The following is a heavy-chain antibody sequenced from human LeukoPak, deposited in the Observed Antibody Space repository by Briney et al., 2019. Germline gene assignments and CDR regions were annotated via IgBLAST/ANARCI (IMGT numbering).Heavy chain of an antibody. CDR2: IYNSGST. CDR3: ALSRGGYYDSRSPSWAFDI. CDR1: GGSISSYY. V-gene: IGHV4-59*01. Sequence: SETLSLTCTVSGGSISSYYWSWIRQPPGKGLEWIGYIYNSGSTNYNPSLKSRVTMSGDTSKNQFSLKLSSVTAADTAVYYCALSRGGYYDSRSPSWAFDIWGQGTMVTVSS. J-gene: IGHJ3*02. D-gene: IGHD3-22*01.